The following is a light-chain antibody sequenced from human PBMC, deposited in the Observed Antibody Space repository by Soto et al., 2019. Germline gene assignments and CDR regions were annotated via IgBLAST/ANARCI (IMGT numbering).Light chain of an antibody. J-gene: IGKJ3*01. CDR2: AAS. Sequence: DIQMTQSPSSLSASVGDRVTITCRASQSISSYLNWYQQKPGKAPKLLIYAASTLQSGVPSRFSGSGSGTEFTLTISSLQPEDFATYYCQQLNSHPPSFGPGTKVDIK. CDR1: QSISSY. CDR3: QQLNSHPPS. V-gene: IGKV1-9*01.